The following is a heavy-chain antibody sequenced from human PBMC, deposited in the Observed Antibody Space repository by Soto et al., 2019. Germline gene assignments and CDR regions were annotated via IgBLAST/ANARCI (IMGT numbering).Heavy chain of an antibody. CDR3: AKGDPRFLEWLFSVYDYYYYYMDV. Sequence: GGSLRLSCAASGFTFSSYAMSWVRQAPGKGLEWVSAISGSGGSTYYADSVKGRFTISRDNSKNTLYLQMNSLRAEDTAVYYCAKGDPRFLEWLFSVYDYYYYYMDVWGKGTTVTVSS. CDR1: GFTFSSYA. V-gene: IGHV3-23*01. CDR2: ISGSGGST. D-gene: IGHD3-3*01. J-gene: IGHJ6*03.